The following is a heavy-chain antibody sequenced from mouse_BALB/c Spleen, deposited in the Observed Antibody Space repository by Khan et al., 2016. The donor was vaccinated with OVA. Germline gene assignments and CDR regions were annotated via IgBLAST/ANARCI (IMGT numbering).Heavy chain of an antibody. V-gene: IGHV3-2*02. Sequence: EVELVESGPGLVKPSQSLSLTCTVTGYSITSEYTWNWIRQIPGNKLEWMGFISYSGNTRYNPSLKSRISITRDTSKNQFFLQLNSVTSEDTATYYCARKDYYDYDPFPYWGQGTLVTVSA. CDR2: ISYSGNT. D-gene: IGHD2-4*01. CDR3: ARKDYYDYDPFPY. J-gene: IGHJ3*01. CDR1: GYSITSEYT.